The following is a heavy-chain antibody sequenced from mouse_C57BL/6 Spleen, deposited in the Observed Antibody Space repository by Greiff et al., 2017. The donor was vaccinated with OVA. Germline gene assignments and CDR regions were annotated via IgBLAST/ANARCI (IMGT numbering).Heavy chain of an antibody. D-gene: IGHD1-1*01. J-gene: IGHJ3*01. CDR2: ISYDGSN. CDR3: ARERDYYGSAWFAY. V-gene: IGHV3-6*01. CDR1: GYSITSGYY. Sequence: EVHLVESGPGLVKPSQSLSLTCSVTGYSITSGYYWNWIRQFPGNKLEWMGYISYDGSNNYNPSLKNRISITRDTSKNQFFLKLNSVTTEDTATYYCARERDYYGSAWFAYWGQGTLVTVSA.